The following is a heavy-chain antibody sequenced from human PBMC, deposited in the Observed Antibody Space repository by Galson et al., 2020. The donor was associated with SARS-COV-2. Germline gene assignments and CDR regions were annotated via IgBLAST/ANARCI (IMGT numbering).Heavy chain of an antibody. CDR2: IISSGTYI. J-gene: IGHJ3*02. V-gene: IGHV3-21*01. CDR3: ARSIIVADSFDI. D-gene: IGHD5-12*01. CDR1: GFTFSVYT. Sequence: GGSLRLSCAASGFTFSVYTMNWVRQAPGKGPEWVSSIISSGTYIYYPDSVRGRFTISRDNAKNSLYLQMNSLRAEDTAVYYCARSIIVADSFDIWGQGTMVTV.